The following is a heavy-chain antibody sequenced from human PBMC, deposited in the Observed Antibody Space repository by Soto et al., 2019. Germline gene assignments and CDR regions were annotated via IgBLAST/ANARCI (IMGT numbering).Heavy chain of an antibody. CDR3: ASLVVPAASNYYYYYGMDV. J-gene: IGHJ6*02. V-gene: IGHV1-46*01. Sequence: ASVKVSCKASGYTFTSYYMHWVRQAPGQGLEWMGIINPSGGSTSYAQKFQGRVTMARDTSTSTVYMELSSLRSEDTAVYYCASLVVPAASNYYYYYGMDVWGQGTTVTVSS. D-gene: IGHD2-2*01. CDR1: GYTFTSYY. CDR2: INPSGGST.